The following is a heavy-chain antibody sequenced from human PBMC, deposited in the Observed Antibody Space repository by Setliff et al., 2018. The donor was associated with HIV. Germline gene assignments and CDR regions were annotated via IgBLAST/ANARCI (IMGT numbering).Heavy chain of an antibody. J-gene: IGHJ4*02. CDR3: VRDQLRVPERWDFDF. V-gene: IGHV3-48*01. CDR1: GFVFTDHS. Sequence: GSLRLSCAASGFVFTDHSFHWVRQAPGGGLEWLSFITATGTTVSYAGSVRGRFVIYRDSVRNVLYLQMKSLRVEDTALYYCVRDQLRVPERWDFDFWGQGTLVTVSS. D-gene: IGHD1-26*01. CDR2: ITATGTTV.